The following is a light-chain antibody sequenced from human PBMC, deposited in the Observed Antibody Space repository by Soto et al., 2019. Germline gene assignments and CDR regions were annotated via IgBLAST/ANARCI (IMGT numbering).Light chain of an antibody. Sequence: DIQMTQSPSSLSASVGDRVTITCQASQDIRQYLNWYHQKPGKAPKLLIYDASTLETGVTSRFRGSGSGTDFTFTISGVQPEDIGTYYCQQYENLPMTFGQGTRLE. CDR2: DAS. CDR1: QDIRQY. V-gene: IGKV1-33*01. CDR3: QQYENLPMT. J-gene: IGKJ5*01.